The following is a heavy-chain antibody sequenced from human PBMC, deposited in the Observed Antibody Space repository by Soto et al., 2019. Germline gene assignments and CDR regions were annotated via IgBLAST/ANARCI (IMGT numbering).Heavy chain of an antibody. J-gene: IGHJ4*02. Sequence: ASVKVSCKASGGTFSSYTISWVRQAPGQGLEWMGRIIPILGIANYAQKFQGRVTITADKSTSTAYMELSSLRSEDTAVYYCARDQGPQDSYGSGSYKLPYYWGQGTLVTVSS. V-gene: IGHV1-69*04. D-gene: IGHD3-10*01. CDR1: GGTFSSYT. CDR3: ARDQGPQDSYGSGSYKLPYY. CDR2: IIPILGIA.